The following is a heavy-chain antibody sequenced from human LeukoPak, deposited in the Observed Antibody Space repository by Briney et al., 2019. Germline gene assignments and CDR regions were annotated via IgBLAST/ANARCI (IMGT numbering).Heavy chain of an antibody. CDR3: ARGDFNYYDSSGYYYLYY. CDR1: GYTFTSYG. V-gene: IGHV1-18*01. D-gene: IGHD3-22*01. Sequence: ASVKVSCKASGYTFTSYGISWVRQAPGRGLEWMGWISAYNGNTNYAQKLQGRVTMTTDTSTSTAYMELRSLRSDDTAVYYCARGDFNYYDSSGYYYLYYWGQGTLVTVSS. J-gene: IGHJ4*02. CDR2: ISAYNGNT.